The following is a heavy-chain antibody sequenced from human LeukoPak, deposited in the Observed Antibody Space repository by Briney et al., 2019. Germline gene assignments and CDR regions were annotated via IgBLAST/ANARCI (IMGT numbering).Heavy chain of an antibody. J-gene: IGHJ5*02. CDR2: MYSRGDT. CDR1: GFTVSDNY. D-gene: IGHD6-13*01. V-gene: IGHV3-53*01. Sequence: GGSLRLSCAASGFTVSDNYMRWVRQAPGKGLEWVSVMYSRGDTYYANSVKGRFTFSRDISKNTLYLQMNGLRTEDTAIYYCARDAPQVPAAGVLASWGQGTLVIVSS. CDR3: ARDAPQVPAAGVLAS.